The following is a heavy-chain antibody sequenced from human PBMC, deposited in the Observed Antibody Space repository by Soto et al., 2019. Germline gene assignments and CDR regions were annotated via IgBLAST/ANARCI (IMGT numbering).Heavy chain of an antibody. J-gene: IGHJ4*02. CDR1: GYTFTGYA. V-gene: IGHV1-3*01. CDR3: ARAVAVPADFDY. D-gene: IGHD6-19*01. Sequence: ASSVKVSCKASGYTFTGYAMHWVRQAPGQRLEWMGWINAGNGNTKYSQKFQGRVTITRDTSASTAYMELSSLRSEDTAVYYCARAVAVPADFDYWAQGTLVTVSS. CDR2: INAGNGNT.